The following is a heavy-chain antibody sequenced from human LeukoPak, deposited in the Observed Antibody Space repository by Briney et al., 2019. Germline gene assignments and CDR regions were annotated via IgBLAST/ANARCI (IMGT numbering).Heavy chain of an antibody. Sequence: PGGSLRLSCAASGFTFSSYGMHWVRQAPGQGLEWMGIINPSGGSTSYAQKFQGRVTMTRDTSTSTVYMELSSLRSEDTAVYYCARASSIVVVTATVWGQGTLVTVSS. J-gene: IGHJ4*02. CDR2: INPSGGST. CDR3: ARASSIVVVTATV. V-gene: IGHV1-46*01. CDR1: GFTFSSYG. D-gene: IGHD2-21*02.